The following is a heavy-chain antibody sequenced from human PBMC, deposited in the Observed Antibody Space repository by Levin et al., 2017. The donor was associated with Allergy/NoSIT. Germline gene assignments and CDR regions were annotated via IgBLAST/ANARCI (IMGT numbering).Heavy chain of an antibody. Sequence: GGSLRLSCAASGFTFSSYAMHWVRQAPGKGLEWVAVISYDGSNKYYADSVKGRFTISRDNSKNTLYLQMNSLRAEDTAVYYCARETYYYDSSGYYFEGPFDYWGQGTLVTVSS. D-gene: IGHD3-22*01. CDR3: ARETYYYDSSGYYFEGPFDY. CDR1: GFTFSSYA. J-gene: IGHJ4*02. V-gene: IGHV3-30*04. CDR2: ISYDGSNK.